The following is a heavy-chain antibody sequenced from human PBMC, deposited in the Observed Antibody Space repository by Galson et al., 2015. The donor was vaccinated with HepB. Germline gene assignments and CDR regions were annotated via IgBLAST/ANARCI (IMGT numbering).Heavy chain of an antibody. Sequence: ETLSLTCPVSGGSISSYYWSWIRQPPGKGLEWIGYIYYSGSTNYNPSLKSRVTISVDTSKNQFSLKLSSVTAADTAVYYCARDLGYCSSTSWASGACAFDIWGQVTMVTVSS. CDR2: IYYSGST. CDR3: ARDLGYCSSTSWASGACAFDI. CDR1: GGSISSYY. D-gene: IGHD2-2*01. J-gene: IGHJ3*02. V-gene: IGHV4-59*01.